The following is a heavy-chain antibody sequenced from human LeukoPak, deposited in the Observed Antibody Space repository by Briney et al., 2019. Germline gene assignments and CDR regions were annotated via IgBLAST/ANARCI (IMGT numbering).Heavy chain of an antibody. V-gene: IGHV3-11*04. J-gene: IGHJ4*02. CDR2: ISGSENYI. CDR1: GFTFSDYY. D-gene: IGHD6-25*01. Sequence: PGGSLRLSCEASGFTFSDYYMSWIRQAPGKGQEWLAYISGSENYIYYADSVKGRFTISRDNAKNSVYLQMDSLRVEDTARYYCARDFIPAATFHSWGQGTRVTVSS. CDR3: ARDFIPAATFHS.